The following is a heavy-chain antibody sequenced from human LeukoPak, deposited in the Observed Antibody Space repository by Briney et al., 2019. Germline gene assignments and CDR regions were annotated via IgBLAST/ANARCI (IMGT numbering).Heavy chain of an antibody. Sequence: GGSLRLSCAASGFTFSSYGMSWVRQAPGKGLEWVSAISGSGGSTYYADSVKGRFTISRDNSKNTLYLQMNRLRAEDTAVYYCAKTGRQTMIVVYLDYWGQGNLVTVSS. D-gene: IGHD3-22*01. J-gene: IGHJ4*02. CDR2: ISGSGGST. CDR3: AKTGRQTMIVVYLDY. CDR1: GFTFSSYG. V-gene: IGHV3-23*01.